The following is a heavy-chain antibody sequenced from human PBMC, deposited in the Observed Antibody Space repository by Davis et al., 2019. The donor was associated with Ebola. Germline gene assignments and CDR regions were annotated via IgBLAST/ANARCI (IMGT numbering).Heavy chain of an antibody. D-gene: IGHD3-10*01. CDR1: GGSISSGGYY. J-gene: IGHJ4*02. CDR2: IYYSGST. Sequence: SETLSLTCTVSGGSISSGGYYWNWIRQHPGKGLEWIGYIYYSGSTYYNPSLKSRVTISVDTSQNQFSLKLSSVTAADTAVYYCARGTGDYWGQGTLVTVSS. V-gene: IGHV4-31*03. CDR3: ARGTGDY.